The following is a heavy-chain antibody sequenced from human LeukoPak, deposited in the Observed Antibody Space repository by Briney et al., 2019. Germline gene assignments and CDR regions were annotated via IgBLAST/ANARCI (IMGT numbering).Heavy chain of an antibody. V-gene: IGHV5-51*01. CDR3: GRVSWSGSTSFDF. J-gene: IGHJ4*02. CDR2: TNPGDADS. CDR1: GYSFTSYW. Sequence: GESLKISCKGSGYSFTSYWIGWVRQMPGKGLEWMGITNPGDADSRYSPSFQGQVTFSADRSISTAYLQWSSLKASGTAMYYCGRVSWSGSTSFDFWGQGTLVTVSS. D-gene: IGHD1-7*01.